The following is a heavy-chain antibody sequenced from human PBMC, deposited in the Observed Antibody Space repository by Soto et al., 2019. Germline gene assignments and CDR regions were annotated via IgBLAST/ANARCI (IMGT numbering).Heavy chain of an antibody. D-gene: IGHD1-1*01. CDR2: ISAHNDNT. CDR1: GYTFTSYG. CDR3: ARGRYGDY. J-gene: IGHJ4*02. Sequence: QVHLVQSGAEVRKPGASVKVSCKGSGYTFTSYGIAWVRQAPGQGLEWMGWISAHNDNTNSAQKVQGRVTVTRDTSTSTAYMELLTLRSDDTAVYYCARGRYGDYWGQGALVTVSS. V-gene: IGHV1-18*01.